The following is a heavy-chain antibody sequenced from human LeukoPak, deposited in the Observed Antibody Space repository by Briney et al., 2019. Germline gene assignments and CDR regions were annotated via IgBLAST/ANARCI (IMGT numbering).Heavy chain of an antibody. CDR2: IYHSGST. D-gene: IGHD4-17*01. CDR1: GGSISSSSYY. J-gene: IGHJ4*02. V-gene: IGHV4-30-2*01. CDR3: ARAVMTTALGYYFDY. Sequence: SETLSLTCTVSGGSISSSSYYWGWIRQPPGKGLEWIGYIYHSGSTYYNPSLKSRVTISVDRSKNQFSLKLSSVTAADTAVYYCARAVMTTALGYYFDYWGQGTLVTVSS.